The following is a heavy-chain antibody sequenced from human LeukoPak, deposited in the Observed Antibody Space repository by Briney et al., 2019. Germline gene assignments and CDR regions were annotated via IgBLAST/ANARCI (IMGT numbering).Heavy chain of an antibody. CDR2: INHSGST. J-gene: IGHJ4*02. CDR3: ARGRRAAAGDY. Sequence: PSETLSLTCAVYGGSFSGYYWSWIRQPPGKGLEWIGEINHSGSTNYNPSLKSRVTISVDTSKNQFSLKLSSVTAADTAVYYCARGRRAAAGDYWGQGTLVTVSS. V-gene: IGHV4-34*01. CDR1: GGSFSGYY. D-gene: IGHD6-13*01.